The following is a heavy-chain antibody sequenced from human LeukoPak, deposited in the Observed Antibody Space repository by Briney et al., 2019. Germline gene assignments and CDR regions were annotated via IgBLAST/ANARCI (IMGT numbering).Heavy chain of an antibody. CDR2: ISWNSGSI. CDR1: GFTFDDYA. J-gene: IGHJ3*02. CDR3: ATIAVAGTHHPFDI. Sequence: PGGSLRLSCAASGFTFDDYAMHWVRQAPGKGLEWVSGISWNSGSIGYADSVKGRFTISRDNAKNSLYLQMNSLRAEDTALYYCATIAVAGTHHPFDIWGQGTMVTVSS. D-gene: IGHD6-19*01. V-gene: IGHV3-9*01.